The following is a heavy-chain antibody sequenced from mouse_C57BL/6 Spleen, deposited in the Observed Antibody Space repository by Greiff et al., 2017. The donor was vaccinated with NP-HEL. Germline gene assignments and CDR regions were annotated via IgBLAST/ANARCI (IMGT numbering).Heavy chain of an antibody. CDR1: GYTFTSYW. Sequence: VKLQEPGAELVKPGASVKLSCKASGYTFTSYWMHWVKQRPGQGLEWIGMIHPNSGSTNYNEKFKSKATLTVDKSSSTAYMQLSSLTSEDSAVYYCARRATTVVATSEYYYAMDYWGQGTSVTVSS. J-gene: IGHJ4*01. V-gene: IGHV1-64*01. CDR3: ARRATTVVATSEYYYAMDY. D-gene: IGHD1-1*01. CDR2: IHPNSGST.